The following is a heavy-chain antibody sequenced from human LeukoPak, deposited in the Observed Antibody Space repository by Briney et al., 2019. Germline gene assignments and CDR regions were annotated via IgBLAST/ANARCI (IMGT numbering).Heavy chain of an antibody. CDR1: RDSISSGNW. CDR3: ARLCSGDTCSSYFDY. CDR2: IYHSGDT. V-gene: IGHV4-4*02. Sequence: SEALSLTCAVSRDSISSGNWWSWVRQPPGKGLEWIGEIYHSGDTNYNPSLKSRVTISVDKSKNQFSLNLNSVTAADTAVYYCARLCSGDTCSSYFDYWGQGTLVTVSS. J-gene: IGHJ4*02. D-gene: IGHD2-15*01.